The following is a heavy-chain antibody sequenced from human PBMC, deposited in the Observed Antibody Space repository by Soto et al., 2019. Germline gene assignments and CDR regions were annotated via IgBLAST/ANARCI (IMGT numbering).Heavy chain of an antibody. CDR1: GYTFTSYG. J-gene: IGHJ5*02. D-gene: IGHD3-9*01. CDR2: ISAYNGNT. CDR3: ARDLGTYYDILTGYYTGSWFDP. Sequence: ASVKVSCKASGYTFTSYGISWVRQAPGQGLEWMGWISAYNGNTNYAQKLQGRVTMTTDTSTSTAYMELRSLRSDDTAVYYCARDLGTYYDILTGYYTGSWFDPWGQGTLVTVSS. V-gene: IGHV1-18*01.